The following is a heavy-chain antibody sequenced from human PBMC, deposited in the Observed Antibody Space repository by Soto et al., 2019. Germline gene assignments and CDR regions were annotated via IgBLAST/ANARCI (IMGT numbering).Heavy chain of an antibody. Sequence: PSETLSLTCTVSCGSINSGGYYWNWIRQHPGKGLEWIGYIYYSGSTYYNPSLKSRVTISVDTSKNQFSLNLSFVTAADTAVYYCATMGTPATGLYYFDYWGQGTLVTVS. CDR2: IYYSGST. J-gene: IGHJ4*02. CDR1: CGSINSGGYY. CDR3: ATMGTPATGLYYFDY. D-gene: IGHD2-15*01. V-gene: IGHV4-30-4*01.